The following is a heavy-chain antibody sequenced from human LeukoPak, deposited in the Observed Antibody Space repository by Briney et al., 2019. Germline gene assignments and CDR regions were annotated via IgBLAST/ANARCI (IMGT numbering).Heavy chain of an antibody. V-gene: IGHV1-18*01. J-gene: IGHJ4*02. CDR3: ARDRSGSRYYDSLTGHDY. Sequence: GASVKVSCKASGYTFASYGISWVRQAPGQGLEWMGWISAYNGNTNYAQKLQGRVTMTTDTSTSTAYMELRSLRSDDTGMFYCARDRSGSRYYDSLTGHDYWGQGTLVTVSS. CDR2: ISAYNGNT. CDR1: GYTFASYG. D-gene: IGHD3-9*01.